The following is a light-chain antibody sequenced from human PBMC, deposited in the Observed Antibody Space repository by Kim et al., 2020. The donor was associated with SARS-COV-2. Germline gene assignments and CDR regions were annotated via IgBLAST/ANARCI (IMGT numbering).Light chain of an antibody. J-gene: IGKJ4*01. CDR3: QQYDNTLLT. CDR2: DVS. CDR1: RSVSRDS. Sequence: SPGERATLSCRASRSVSRDSVAWYQQKPGQAPRLLMYDVSSRATGVPDRFSGSGSGTDFTLTINRLAPEDSAVYFCQQYDNTLLTFGGGTKVDIK. V-gene: IGKV3-20*01.